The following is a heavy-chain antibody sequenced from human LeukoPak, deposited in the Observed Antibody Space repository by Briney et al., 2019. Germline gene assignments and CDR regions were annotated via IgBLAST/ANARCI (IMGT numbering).Heavy chain of an antibody. V-gene: IGHV1-3*01. CDR1: GYTFTSYA. Sequence: ASVNVSCTASGYTFTSYAMHWVRQAPGQRLEWMGWINAGNGNTKYSQKFQGRVTITRDTSASTAYMELSSLRSEDTAVYYCARAIGGSYYRFYFDYWGQGTLVTVSS. J-gene: IGHJ4*02. CDR2: INAGNGNT. CDR3: ARAIGGSYYRFYFDY. D-gene: IGHD1-26*01.